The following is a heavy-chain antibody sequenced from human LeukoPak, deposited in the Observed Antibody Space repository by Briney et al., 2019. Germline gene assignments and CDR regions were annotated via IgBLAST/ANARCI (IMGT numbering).Heavy chain of an antibody. Sequence: GGSLGLSCAASGFTFSSYWMSWVRQAPGKGLEWVANIKQDGSEKYYVDSVKGRFTISRDNAKNSLYLQMNSLRAEDTAVYYCARNKIVATAAEYWYFDLWGRGTLVTVSS. CDR1: GFTFSSYW. V-gene: IGHV3-7*01. D-gene: IGHD5-12*01. CDR3: ARNKIVATAAEYWYFDL. J-gene: IGHJ2*01. CDR2: IKQDGSEK.